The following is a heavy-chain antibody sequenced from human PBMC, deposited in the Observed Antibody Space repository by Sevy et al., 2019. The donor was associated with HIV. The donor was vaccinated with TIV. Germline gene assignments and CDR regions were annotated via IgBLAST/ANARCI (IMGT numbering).Heavy chain of an antibody. V-gene: IGHV3-30*18. CDR3: AKLRSAFGPLDD. D-gene: IGHD3-16*01. CDR2: ISYDGSKK. CDR1: GFTFSSHG. J-gene: IGHJ4*02. Sequence: GGSLRLSCAASGFTFSSHGMHWVRQAPGKGLEWVAFISYDGSKKYYTDSVKGRFTISRDNSKNTVYLQMNSLRAEDTAVYSRAKLRSAFGPLDDWGQGTLVTVSS.